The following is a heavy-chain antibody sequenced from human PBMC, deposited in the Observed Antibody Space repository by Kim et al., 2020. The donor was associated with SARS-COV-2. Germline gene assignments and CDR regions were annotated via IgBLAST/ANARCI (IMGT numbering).Heavy chain of an antibody. Sequence: ASVKVSCKASGYTFTGYAIHWVRQAPGQRLEWMGWINVGNGNRKYSQNFQGRVTITRDTSASTASMELSSLRSEDTAVYYCATSDGYGSGSYRYYYGMDV. CDR1: GYTFTGYA. CDR3: ATSDGYGSGSYRYYYGMDV. CDR2: INVGNGNR. V-gene: IGHV1-3*01. D-gene: IGHD3-10*01. J-gene: IGHJ6*01.